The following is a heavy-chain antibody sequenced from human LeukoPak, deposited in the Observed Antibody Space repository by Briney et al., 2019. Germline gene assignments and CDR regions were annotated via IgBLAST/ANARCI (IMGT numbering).Heavy chain of an antibody. V-gene: IGHV4-39*01. CDR2: IYYSGST. D-gene: IGHD3-10*01. CDR1: GGSISSSSYY. Sequence: PSETLSLTCTLSGGSISSSSYYWGWIRQPPGKGLEWIGSIYYSGSTYYNPSLKSRVTISVDTSKNQFSLKLSSVTAADTAVYYCARRYGSGSYRIMPFDYWGQGTLVTVSS. J-gene: IGHJ4*02. CDR3: ARRYGSGSYRIMPFDY.